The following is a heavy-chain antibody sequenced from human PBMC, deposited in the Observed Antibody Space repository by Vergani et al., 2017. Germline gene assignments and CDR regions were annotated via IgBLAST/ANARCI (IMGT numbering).Heavy chain of an antibody. CDR3: AIVPSSGDGFDY. J-gene: IGHJ4*02. CDR2: IYYSGST. CDR1: GGSISSGGYS. V-gene: IGHV4-31*11. Sequence: QLQLQESGSGLVKPSQTLSLTCAVSGGSISSGGYSWSWIRQHPGKGLEWIGYIYYSGSTYYNPSLKSRVTISVDTSKNQFSLKLSSVTAADTAVYYCAIVPSSGDGFDYWGQGTLVTVSS. D-gene: IGHD2-15*01.